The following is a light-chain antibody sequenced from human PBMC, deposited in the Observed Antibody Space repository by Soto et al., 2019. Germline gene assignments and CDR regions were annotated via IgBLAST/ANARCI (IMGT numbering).Light chain of an antibody. V-gene: IGLV1-40*01. J-gene: IGLJ1*01. CDR2: GNS. CDR3: QSYDSSLSGYV. CDR1: SSNIGAGYD. Sequence: QSVLTQPHSVSGAPGQRDTISCTGSSSNIGAGYDVHWYQQLPGTAPKLLIYGNSNRPSGVPDRFSGSKSGTSASLAITGLQAEDEADYYCQSYDSSLSGYVFGTGTKVTVL.